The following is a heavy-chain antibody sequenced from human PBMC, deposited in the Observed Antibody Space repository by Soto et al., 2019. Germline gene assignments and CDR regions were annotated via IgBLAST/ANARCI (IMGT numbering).Heavy chain of an antibody. CDR2: FDPEDGET. CDR1: GYTLTELS. CDR3: ATSHFPPANYYYYYGMDV. V-gene: IGHV1-24*01. J-gene: IGHJ6*02. D-gene: IGHD2-2*01. Sequence: ASVKVSCKVSGYTLTELSMHWVRQAPGKGLEWMGGFDPEDGETIYAQKFQGRVTMTEDTSTDTAYMELSSLRSEDTDVYYCATSHFPPANYYYYYGMDVWVQGTTVTVSS.